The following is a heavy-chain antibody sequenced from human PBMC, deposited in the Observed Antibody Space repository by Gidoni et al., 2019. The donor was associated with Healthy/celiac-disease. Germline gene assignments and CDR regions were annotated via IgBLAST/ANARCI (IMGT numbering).Heavy chain of an antibody. CDR1: GFTFSSYG. D-gene: IGHD3-16*01. CDR3: ARDRTQYDYVWGSYGY. CDR2: ISYDGSNK. Sequence: QVQLVESGGGVVQPGRSLRLSCAASGFTFSSYGMHWGRQAPGKGLEWVAVISYDGSNKYYADSVKGLFTISRDNSKNTLYLQMNSLRAEDTAVYYCARDRTQYDYVWGSYGYWGQGTLVTVSS. V-gene: IGHV3-30*03. J-gene: IGHJ4*02.